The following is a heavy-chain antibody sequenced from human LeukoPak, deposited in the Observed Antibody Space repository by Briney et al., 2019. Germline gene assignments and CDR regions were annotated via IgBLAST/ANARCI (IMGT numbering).Heavy chain of an antibody. CDR1: GFTVSSNY. V-gene: IGHV3-53*01. CDR2: IYSGGST. Sequence: GGSLRLSCAASGFTVSSNYMSWVRQAPGKGLEWVSVIYSGGSTYYADSVKGRFTISRDNSKNTLYLQMNSLRAEDTAVYYCARASDYVWGSYPTDYWGQGTLVTVS. J-gene: IGHJ4*02. CDR3: ARASDYVWGSYPTDY. D-gene: IGHD3-16*02.